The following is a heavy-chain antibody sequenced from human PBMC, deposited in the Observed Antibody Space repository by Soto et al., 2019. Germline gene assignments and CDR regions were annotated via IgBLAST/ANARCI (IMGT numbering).Heavy chain of an antibody. Sequence: QVQLQESGPGLVKPSGTLSLTCAVSGDSISSRNWWSWVRQPPGKGLEWIGQISHGGNTNYNPSLQSRVTISVDKSKNQFSLKLSSVTAADRAVYYCARAGRGYCSGFSCDSGLYGMDVWGQGTTVTVSS. CDR2: ISHGGNT. J-gene: IGHJ6*02. CDR1: GDSISSRNW. D-gene: IGHD2-15*01. CDR3: ARAGRGYCSGFSCDSGLYGMDV. V-gene: IGHV4-4*02.